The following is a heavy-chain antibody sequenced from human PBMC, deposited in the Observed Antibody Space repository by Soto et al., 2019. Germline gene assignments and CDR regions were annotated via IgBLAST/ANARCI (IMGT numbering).Heavy chain of an antibody. V-gene: IGHV3-23*01. CDR3: AKDRRYYGSGSYYNYDNWFDP. Sequence: GSLRLSCAASGFTFSSYAMSWVRQAPGKGLEWVSAISGSGGSTYYADSVKGRFTISRDNSKNTLYLQMNSLRAEDTAVYYCAKDRRYYGSGSYYNYDNWFDPWGQGTLVTVSS. D-gene: IGHD3-10*01. J-gene: IGHJ5*02. CDR2: ISGSGGST. CDR1: GFTFSSYA.